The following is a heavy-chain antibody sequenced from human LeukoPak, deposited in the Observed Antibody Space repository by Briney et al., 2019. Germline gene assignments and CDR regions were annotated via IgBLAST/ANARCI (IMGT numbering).Heavy chain of an antibody. D-gene: IGHD3-22*01. Sequence: GGSLRLSCAASGFTFSSYAMSWVRQAPGKGLEWVSGITGSAGSTHYADSVKGRFTISRDNTKNTLYLQVNSLRAEDTAIYYCAKSSYYDSSGYYREYYFDYWGQGTLVTVSS. CDR3: AKSSYYDSSGYYREYYFDY. V-gene: IGHV3-23*01. CDR1: GFTFSSYA. J-gene: IGHJ4*02. CDR2: ITGSAGST.